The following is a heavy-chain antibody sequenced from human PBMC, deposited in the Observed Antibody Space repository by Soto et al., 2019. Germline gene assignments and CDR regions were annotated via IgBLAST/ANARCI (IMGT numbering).Heavy chain of an antibody. CDR1: GGTFSSYA. Sequence: QVQLVQSGAEVKKPGSSVKVSCKASGGTFSSYAISWVRQAPGQGLEWMGGIIPIFGTANYAQKFQGRVTITADESTSTAYMELSSLRSEDPAVYYCARVGLGVVGIVGATPYFDYWGQGTLVTVSS. J-gene: IGHJ4*02. CDR2: IIPIFGTA. CDR3: ARVGLGVVGIVGATPYFDY. D-gene: IGHD1-26*01. V-gene: IGHV1-69*01.